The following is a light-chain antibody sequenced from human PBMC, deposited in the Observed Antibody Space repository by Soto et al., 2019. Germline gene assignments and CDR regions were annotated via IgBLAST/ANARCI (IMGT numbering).Light chain of an antibody. V-gene: IGLV2-14*01. J-gene: IGLJ2*01. CDR2: DVS. CDR1: SSDVGGYNY. CDR3: SSYTSSSTLVV. Sequence: QSVLPKPVSVTGSPGQSITISCTGTSSDVGGYNYVSWYQQHPGKAPKLMIYDVSNRPSGVSNRFSGSKSGNTASLTISGLQAEDEADYYCSSYTSSSTLVVFGGGTKVTVL.